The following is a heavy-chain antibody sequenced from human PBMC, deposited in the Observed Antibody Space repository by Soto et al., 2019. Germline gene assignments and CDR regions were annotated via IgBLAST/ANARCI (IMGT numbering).Heavy chain of an antibody. V-gene: IGHV1-18*01. J-gene: IGHJ5*02. CDR2: ISAYNGNT. CDR3: ARTSGYSSTDNWFDP. D-gene: IGHD6-13*01. CDR1: GYTFTSYG. Sequence: QVQLVQSGAEVKKPWASVKVSCKASGYTFTSYGISWVRQSPGQGLEWMGWISAYNGNTNNAQKFQGRVAVTTDTSTSTAYMELMNLRSDDTAVYYCARTSGYSSTDNWFDPWGQGTLVTVSS.